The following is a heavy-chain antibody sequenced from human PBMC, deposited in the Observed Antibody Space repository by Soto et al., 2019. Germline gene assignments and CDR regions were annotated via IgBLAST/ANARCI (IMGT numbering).Heavy chain of an antibody. J-gene: IGHJ6*02. Sequence: ASVKVSCKASGYTFTSYAMHWVRQAPGQRLEWMGWINAGNGNTKYSQKIQGRVTITRDTSASTAYMELSSLRSEDTAVYYCGSHAAGPYSIGYLGQYYYYYYGMDVWGQGTTVTVSS. CDR2: INAGNGNT. CDR1: GYTFTSYA. CDR3: GSHAAGPYSIGYLGQYYYYYYGMDV. D-gene: IGHD3-22*01. V-gene: IGHV1-3*01.